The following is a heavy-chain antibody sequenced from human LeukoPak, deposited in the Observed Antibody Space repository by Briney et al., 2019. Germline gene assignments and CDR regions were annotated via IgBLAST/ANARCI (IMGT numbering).Heavy chain of an antibody. Sequence: SETLSLSCTVSGGSISSYYWSWIRQPPGKGLEWIGYIYYSGSTNYNPSLKSRVTISVDTSKNQFSPKLSSVTAADTAVYYCARALLWFGELSYYFDYWGQGTLVTVSS. D-gene: IGHD3-10*01. J-gene: IGHJ4*02. CDR2: IYYSGST. CDR3: ARALLWFGELSYYFDY. CDR1: GGSISSYY. V-gene: IGHV4-59*01.